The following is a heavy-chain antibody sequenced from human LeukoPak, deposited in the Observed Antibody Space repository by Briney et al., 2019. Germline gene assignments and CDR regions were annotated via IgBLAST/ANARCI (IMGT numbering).Heavy chain of an antibody. D-gene: IGHD3-10*01. CDR3: ASLSKHYRGSGTFSYYYEK. CDR1: GGSFSSYF. CDR2: VDHSGTT. V-gene: IGHV4-34*01. J-gene: IGHJ4*02. Sequence: SETLSLTGAVSGGSFSSYFWSWIRQPPGKGRGGRGEVDHSGTTNYSPFLLGGASMSVDTSRNHFSLKLTSVTDADTALYSCASLSKHYRGSGTFSYYYEKWGQGALVTVSS.